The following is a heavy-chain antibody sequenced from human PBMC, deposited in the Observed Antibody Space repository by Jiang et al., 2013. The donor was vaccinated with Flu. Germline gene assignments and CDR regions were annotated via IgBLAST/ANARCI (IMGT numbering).Heavy chain of an antibody. CDR2: IYYDGSNK. D-gene: IGHD3-3*01. CDR1: GFTFRTYG. V-gene: IGHV3-33*08. J-gene: IGHJ6*02. Sequence: SGGGVVQPGRSLRLSCAASGFTFRTYGMHWVRQAPGKGLEWVAVIYYDGSNKYFADSVKGRFTISRDNSKNTLFLQMNSLRTEDTAVYYCARGGYNFWSGYYSLRAGGGMDVWGQGTTVTVSS. CDR3: ARGGYNFWSGYYSLRAGGGMDV.